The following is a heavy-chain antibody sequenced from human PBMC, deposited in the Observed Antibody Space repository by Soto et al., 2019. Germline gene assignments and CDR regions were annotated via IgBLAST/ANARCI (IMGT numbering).Heavy chain of an antibody. CDR3: AREPNPRVHAAGTSDY. Sequence: QVQLQQWGAGLLKPSETLSLTCAVYGGSLSGYYWSWIRQPPGKGLEWIGEVNHLGSTSYSPSLERRGALSVDTPRNHFSLGRGSVTAADTAVYCCAREPNPRVHAAGTSDYWGQGTLVTVSS. D-gene: IGHD6-19*01. J-gene: IGHJ4*02. CDR1: GGSLSGYY. CDR2: VNHLGST. V-gene: IGHV4-34*01.